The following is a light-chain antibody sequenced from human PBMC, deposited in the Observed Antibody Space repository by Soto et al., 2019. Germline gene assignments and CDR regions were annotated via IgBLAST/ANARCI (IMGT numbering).Light chain of an antibody. CDR1: QSVSSN. CDR2: GAS. Sequence: EVVMTQSPATLSVSPGERATLSCRASQSVSSNLAWYQQKPGQAPRLLIYGASTRATGIPARCSGSGSGTEFTLTLSSLQSEDFAVYYCQQYNSWPPLTFGGGTKVEIK. J-gene: IGKJ4*01. V-gene: IGKV3-15*01. CDR3: QQYNSWPPLT.